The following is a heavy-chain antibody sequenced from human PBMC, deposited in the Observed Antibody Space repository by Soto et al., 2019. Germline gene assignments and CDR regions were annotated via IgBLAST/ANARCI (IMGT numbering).Heavy chain of an antibody. D-gene: IGHD3-3*01. V-gene: IGHV4-31*03. CDR1: GGSISSGGYY. Sequence: SETLSLTCTVSGGSISSGGYYWSWIRQHPGKGLEWIGYIYYSGSTYYNPSLKSRVTISVDTSKNQFSLKLSSVTAADTAVYYCARGGHYDFWSGYYTGVYYGMDVWG. CDR2: IYYSGST. CDR3: ARGGHYDFWSGYYTGVYYGMDV. J-gene: IGHJ6*02.